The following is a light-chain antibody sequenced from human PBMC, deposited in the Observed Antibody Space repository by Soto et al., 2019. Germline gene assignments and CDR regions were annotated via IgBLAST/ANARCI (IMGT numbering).Light chain of an antibody. J-gene: IGKJ1*01. V-gene: IGKV3-15*01. CDR2: GAS. Sequence: EIVMTQSPATLSVSPGERATLSCRASQSVSSNLAWYQQKPGQAPRLLIYGASTRATGIPARFSGSGSGTEFTLTISSLQSEDFAVYYLQQYNNWPPWTVGQGTKVEIK. CDR3: QQYNNWPPWT. CDR1: QSVSSN.